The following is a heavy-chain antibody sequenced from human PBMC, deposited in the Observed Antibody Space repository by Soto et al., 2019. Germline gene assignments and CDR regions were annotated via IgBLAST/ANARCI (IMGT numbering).Heavy chain of an antibody. CDR2: IIPILGTP. CDR3: ARERSRYDRSGYYRPDY. J-gene: IGHJ4*02. V-gene: IGHV1-69*06. Sequence: QVQLVQSGAEVKKPGSSVKVSCKASGDTFSTYSISWVRQAPGQGLEWLGGIIPILGTPSYAQRLQGRVTITADKSPSTAYMERSIPRSDDTAVYYCARERSRYDRSGYYRPDYWGQGTLFTVSS. CDR1: GDTFSTYS. D-gene: IGHD3-22*01.